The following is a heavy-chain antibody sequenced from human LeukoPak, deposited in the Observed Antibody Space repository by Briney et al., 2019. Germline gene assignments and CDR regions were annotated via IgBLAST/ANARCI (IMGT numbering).Heavy chain of an antibody. Sequence: PSETLSLTCTVSGVSISSFYWSWIRQPPGRGLEWIGYIYDSGSTNYNPSLTGRVTISVDTSKNQFSLKLSSVTAADTAVYYCARDTFDILAGYYTGQDPGGQGTLVTVSS. CDR1: GVSISSFY. CDR2: IYDSGST. CDR3: ARDTFDILAGYYTGQDP. V-gene: IGHV4-59*01. J-gene: IGHJ5*02. D-gene: IGHD3-9*01.